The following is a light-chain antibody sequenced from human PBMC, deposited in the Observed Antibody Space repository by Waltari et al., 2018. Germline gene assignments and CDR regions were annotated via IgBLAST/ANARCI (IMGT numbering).Light chain of an antibody. V-gene: IGLV5-45*03. CDR2: YRSDSDK. Sequence: QAVLTQPSSLSASPGTSASLTCTLRSDINVDTSRIYWYNKNPGSPPQYLLRYRSDSDKHQDSRVPRRFSGSKDASANAGILLISGLQSEDEADYYCMIWHINAVVFGGGTTLTVL. J-gene: IGLJ2*01. CDR1: SDINVDTSR. CDR3: MIWHINAVV.